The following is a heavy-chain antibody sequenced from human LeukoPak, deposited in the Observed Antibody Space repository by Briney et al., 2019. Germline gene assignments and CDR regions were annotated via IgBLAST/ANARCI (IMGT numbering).Heavy chain of an antibody. J-gene: IGHJ5*02. CDR2: TYATGST. V-gene: IGHV4-4*09. D-gene: IGHD3-10*01. CDR3: ARHGSVRSPLGP. Sequence: HSETLSLTCTVSGGSISSYYWSWIRQPPGKGLEWVGYTYATGSTNYNPSLKSRVTISVDTSKNQFSLNLRSVTAADTAVYYCARHGSVRSPLGPWGQGTLVTVSS. CDR1: GGSISSYY.